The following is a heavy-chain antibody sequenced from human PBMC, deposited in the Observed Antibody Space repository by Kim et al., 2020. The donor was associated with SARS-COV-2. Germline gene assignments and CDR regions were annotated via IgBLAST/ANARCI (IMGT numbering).Heavy chain of an antibody. D-gene: IGHD2-2*01. CDR1: GGSISSYY. Sequence: SETLSLTCTVSGGSISSYYWSWIRQPPGKGLEWIGYIYYSGSTNYNPSLKSRVTISVDTSKNQFSLKLSSVTAADTAVYYCARAPPYCSSTSCYALVSWGQGTLVTVSS. CDR2: IYYSGST. J-gene: IGHJ5*02. CDR3: ARAPPYCSSTSCYALVS. V-gene: IGHV4-59*01.